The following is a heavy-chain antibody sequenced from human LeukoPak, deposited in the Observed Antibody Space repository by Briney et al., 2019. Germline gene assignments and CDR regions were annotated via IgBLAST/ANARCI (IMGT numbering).Heavy chain of an antibody. J-gene: IGHJ6*03. V-gene: IGHV5-51*01. D-gene: IGHD3-10*01. Sequence: GESLKISCKGSGYSFTSYWIGWVRQMPGKGLEWMGMIYPGDSDTRYSPSFQGQVTISADKSISTAYLQWSSLKASDTAMYYCARRGRWFGTPSRGYYYMDVWGKGTTVTVSS. CDR1: GYSFTSYW. CDR2: IYPGDSDT. CDR3: ARRGRWFGTPSRGYYYMDV.